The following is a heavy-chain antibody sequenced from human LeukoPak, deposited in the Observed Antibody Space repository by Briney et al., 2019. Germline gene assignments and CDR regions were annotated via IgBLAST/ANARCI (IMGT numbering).Heavy chain of an antibody. CDR2: IKSKTDCGTT. Sequence: GGSLRLSCAASGFTFSNAWMSWVRQAPGKGLEWVGRIKSKTDCGTTDYAAPVKGRFTISRDDSKNTLYLQMNSLKTEDTAVYYCTTLSCTMTSDYWGQGTLVTVSS. CDR3: TTLSCTMTSDY. D-gene: IGHD3-22*01. CDR1: GFTFSNAW. J-gene: IGHJ4*02. V-gene: IGHV3-15*01.